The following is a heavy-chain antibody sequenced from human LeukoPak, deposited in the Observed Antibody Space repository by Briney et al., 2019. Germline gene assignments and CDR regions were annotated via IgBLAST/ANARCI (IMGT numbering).Heavy chain of an antibody. CDR1: GFTFSEAW. CDR3: ARVSGPGMNEYFHL. V-gene: IGHV3-74*01. J-gene: IGHJ1*01. Sequence: GGSLRLSCAASGFTFSEAWMHWVRHAPGKGLAWVSRINSDGSTTRYSDSVKGRFTISRDNAKNTLYLQMNSLRAEDTAVYYCARVSGPGMNEYFHLWGQGTLVTVSS. CDR2: INSDGSTT. D-gene: IGHD3-10*01.